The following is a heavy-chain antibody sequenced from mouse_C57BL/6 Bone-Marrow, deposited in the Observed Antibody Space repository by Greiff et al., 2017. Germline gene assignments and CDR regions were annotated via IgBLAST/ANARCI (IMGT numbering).Heavy chain of an antibody. J-gene: IGHJ2*01. CDR3: VGGDYYSNFPFDY. CDR1: GYTFTSYG. D-gene: IGHD2-5*01. Sequence: VQLQQSGAELVRPGSSVKMSCKTSGYTFTSYGINWVKQRPGQGLEWIGYIYIGNGYTEYNEKFKGKATLTSDTSSSTAYMQLSSRTSEDSAIYFCVGGDYYSNFPFDYWGQGNTLTVSS. CDR2: IYIGNGYT. V-gene: IGHV1-58*01.